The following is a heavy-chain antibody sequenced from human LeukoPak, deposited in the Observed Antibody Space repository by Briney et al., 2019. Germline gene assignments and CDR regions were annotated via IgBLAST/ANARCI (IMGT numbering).Heavy chain of an antibody. J-gene: IGHJ6*02. V-gene: IGHV4-61*02. D-gene: IGHD3-22*01. CDR3: ARGHRRYYYDSSGYYSYYYYGMDV. CDR2: IYTSGST. CDR1: GGSISSGSYY. Sequence: SETLSLTCTVSGGSISSGSYYWSWIRQPAGKGLEWIGRIYTSGSTNYNPSLKSRVTISVDTSKNQFSLKLSSVTAADTAVYYCARGHRRYYYDSSGYYSYYYYGMDVWGQGTTVTVSS.